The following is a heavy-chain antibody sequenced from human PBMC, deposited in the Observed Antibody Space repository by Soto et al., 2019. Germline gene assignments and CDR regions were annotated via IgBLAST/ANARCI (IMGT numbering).Heavy chain of an antibody. D-gene: IGHD1-20*01. J-gene: IGHJ6*03. CDR2: ISAYNGNT. CDR1: GYTFTSYG. CDR3: ARDRSPINNWTSMDV. Sequence: ASVKVSCKASGYTFTSYGISWVRQAPGQGLEWMGWISAYNGNTNYAQKLQGRVTMTTDTSTSTAYMELRSLRSDDTAVYYCARDRSPINNWTSMDVWGKGTTVTVSS. V-gene: IGHV1-18*01.